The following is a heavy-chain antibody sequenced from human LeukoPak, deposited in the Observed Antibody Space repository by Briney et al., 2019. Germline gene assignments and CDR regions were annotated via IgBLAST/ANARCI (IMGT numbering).Heavy chain of an antibody. Sequence: GGSLRLSCAASGFTLSSYAMSWVRQAPGKGLEWVSAISGSGGSTYYADSVKGRFTISRDNSKNTLYLQMNGLRAEDTAVYYCAKAIVVVPAAIDYWGQGTLVTVSS. CDR2: ISGSGGST. CDR1: GFTLSSYA. V-gene: IGHV3-23*01. D-gene: IGHD2-2*01. CDR3: AKAIVVVPAAIDY. J-gene: IGHJ4*02.